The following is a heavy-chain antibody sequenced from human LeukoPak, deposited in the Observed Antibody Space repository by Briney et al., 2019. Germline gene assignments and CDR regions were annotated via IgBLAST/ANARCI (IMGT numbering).Heavy chain of an antibody. CDR3: AKDSSSIPYDGYFDY. CDR1: GFTFNSYA. J-gene: IGHJ4*02. CDR2: ISGSGGNT. D-gene: IGHD3-3*01. Sequence: GGSLRLSCAASGFTFNSYAMNWVRQAPGKGLEWVSAISGSGGNTYYAESVKGRFTISRDNAKNTLYLRMNSLRADDAAVYYCAKDSSSIPYDGYFDYWGQGTLVTVSS. V-gene: IGHV3-23*01.